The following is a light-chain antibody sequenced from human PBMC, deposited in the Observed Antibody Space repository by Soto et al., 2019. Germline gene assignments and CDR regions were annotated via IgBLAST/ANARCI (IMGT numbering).Light chain of an antibody. CDR2: GAS. CDR3: QHYNNLRLA. Sequence: EIVMTQSPAALSVSPGEGATLSCRASQSVSSNLAWYQQKPGQAPSLIIYGASTRAAGIPATFSVRGSGTEFALTISSLQSEDFAVYYCQHYNNLRLASGGGTMVEI. CDR1: QSVSSN. J-gene: IGKJ4*01. V-gene: IGKV3-15*01.